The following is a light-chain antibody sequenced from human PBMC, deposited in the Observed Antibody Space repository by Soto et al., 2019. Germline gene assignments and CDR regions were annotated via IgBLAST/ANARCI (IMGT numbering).Light chain of an antibody. CDR1: SSDVGDSDY. V-gene: IGLV2-11*01. J-gene: IGLJ1*01. CDR3: FSRAGTYALYV. CDR2: DVN. Sequence: QSALTQPRSVSGSPGQSVTISCTGTSSDVGDSDYVSWYQQQPGKAPRLMIYDVNKRPSGVPDHFSGSKSGNTASLTISGLQAEDEADYYCFSRAGTYALYVFGTGTQLTVL.